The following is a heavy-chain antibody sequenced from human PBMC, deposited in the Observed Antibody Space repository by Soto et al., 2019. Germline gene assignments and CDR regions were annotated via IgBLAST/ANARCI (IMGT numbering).Heavy chain of an antibody. CDR3: ARDRTTVVTCAHDAFDI. CDR1: GFTFSSYS. Sequence: EVQLVESGGGLVKTGGSLRLAGAASGFTFSSYSMTWVRQAPGKELEWVSSISSSSSYIYYADSVKGRFTITRENAKNSLHLQRTSLSAEDTAVYYCARDRTTVVTCAHDAFDIWGQGTMVTGSS. V-gene: IGHV3-21*01. D-gene: IGHD2-21*02. J-gene: IGHJ3*02. CDR2: ISSSSSYI.